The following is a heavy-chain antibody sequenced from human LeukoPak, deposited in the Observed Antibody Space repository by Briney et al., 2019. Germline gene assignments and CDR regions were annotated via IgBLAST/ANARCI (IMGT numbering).Heavy chain of an antibody. CDR1: GGSISSSSYY. CDR3: ARASSGFYVHTFDD. Sequence: SETLSLTCTVSGGSISSSSYYWGWIRQPPGKGLEWIGSIYYSGSTYYNPSLESRVTVSIDTSKNQFSLKLSSVTAADTAVYYCARASSGFYVHTFDDWGQGTLVTVSS. D-gene: IGHD3-10*01. CDR2: IYYSGST. V-gene: IGHV4-39*07. J-gene: IGHJ4*02.